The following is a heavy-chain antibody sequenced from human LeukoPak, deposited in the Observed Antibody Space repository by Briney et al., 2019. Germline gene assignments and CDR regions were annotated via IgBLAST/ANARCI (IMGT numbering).Heavy chain of an antibody. D-gene: IGHD6-19*01. CDR3: ARGSSGWYYFDY. Sequence: SVKVSCKASGGTFSSYAISWVRQAPGQGLEWMGGIIPIFGAANYAQKFQGRVMITADESTSTAYMELSSLRSEDTAVYYCARGSSGWYYFDYWGQGTLVTVSS. CDR1: GGTFSSYA. CDR2: IIPIFGAA. J-gene: IGHJ4*02. V-gene: IGHV1-69*13.